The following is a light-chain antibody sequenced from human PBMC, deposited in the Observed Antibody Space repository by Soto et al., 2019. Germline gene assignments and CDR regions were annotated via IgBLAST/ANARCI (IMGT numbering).Light chain of an antibody. CDR1: QSLSSY. V-gene: IGKV3-11*01. CDR3: QQSTNWLT. J-gene: IGKJ4*01. Sequence: IVLTQSPATLSVSQLERATLSCRASQSLSSYLAWYQQKPGQAPRLLIYDASNRATGIPARFSGSGSGTDFTLTISSLETEDFAVYYCQQSTNWLTFGGGTKVDI. CDR2: DAS.